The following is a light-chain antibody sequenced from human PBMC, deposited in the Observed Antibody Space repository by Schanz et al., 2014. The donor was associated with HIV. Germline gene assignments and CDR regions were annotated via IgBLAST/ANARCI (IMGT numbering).Light chain of an antibody. V-gene: IGLV2-8*01. CDR2: EVT. Sequence: QSALTQPPSASGSPGQSVTISCTGTNSDVGGYNYVSWYRQHPGKAPKLMIYEVTKRPSGVPDRFSGSKSGTSASLAITGLQAEDEADYYCQSYDSSLSGNVVFGGGTKLTVL. CDR3: QSYDSSLSGNVV. J-gene: IGLJ2*01. CDR1: NSDVGGYNY.